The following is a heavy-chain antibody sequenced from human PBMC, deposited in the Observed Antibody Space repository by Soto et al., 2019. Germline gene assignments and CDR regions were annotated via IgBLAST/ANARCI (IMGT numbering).Heavy chain of an antibody. J-gene: IGHJ3*02. D-gene: IGHD5-12*01. Sequence: SETLSLTCTVSGGSISSGDYYWSWIRQPPGKGLEWIGYIYYSGSTYYNPSLKSRVTISVDTSKNQFSLKLSSVTAADTVVYYCVHFSGYDYAFDIWGQGTMVTVSS. V-gene: IGHV4-30-4*01. CDR3: VHFSGYDYAFDI. CDR1: GGSISSGDYY. CDR2: IYYSGST.